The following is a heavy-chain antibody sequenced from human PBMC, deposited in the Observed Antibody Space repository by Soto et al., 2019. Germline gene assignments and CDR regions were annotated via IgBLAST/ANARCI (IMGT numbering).Heavy chain of an antibody. D-gene: IGHD6-6*01. CDR2: IKQDGSEK. V-gene: IGHV3-7*05. CDR3: ARGYSSSSGAYDY. J-gene: IGHJ4*02. CDR1: GFTFSSYW. Sequence: GGSLRLSCAASGFTFSSYWMSWVRQAPGKGLEWVANIKQDGSEKYYVDSVKGRFTISRDNAKNSLYLQMNSLRAEDTAVYYCARGYSSSSGAYDYWGQGTLVTVSS.